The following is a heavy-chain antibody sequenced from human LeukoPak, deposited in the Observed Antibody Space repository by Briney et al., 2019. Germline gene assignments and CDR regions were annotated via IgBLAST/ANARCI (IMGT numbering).Heavy chain of an antibody. J-gene: IGHJ4*02. CDR2: ISGSGGST. V-gene: IGHV3-23*01. CDR3: AKALQVDSSYSSSWYIDY. CDR1: GFTFSSYA. D-gene: IGHD6-13*01. Sequence: GGSLRLSCAASGFTFSSYAMGWVRQAPGKGLEWVSAISGSGGSTYYADSVKGRFTISRDNSKNTLYLQMNSLRAEDTAVYYCAKALQVDSSYSSSWYIDYWGQGTLVTVSS.